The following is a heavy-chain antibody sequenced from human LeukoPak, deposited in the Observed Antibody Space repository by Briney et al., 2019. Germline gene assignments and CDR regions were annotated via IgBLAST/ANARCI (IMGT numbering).Heavy chain of an antibody. CDR2: IKSKTDGGTT. J-gene: IGHJ4*01. Sequence: TPGGSLRLSCAASGFTFSNAWMNWVRQAPGEGLEWVGRIKSKTDGGTTDYAAPVKGRFTISRDDSKNTLYLQMNSLKTEDTAVYYCTTDLEERYCSGGSCYSVDYWGQGTLVTVSS. V-gene: IGHV3-15*07. D-gene: IGHD2-15*01. CDR3: TTDLEERYCSGGSCYSVDY. CDR1: GFTFSNAW.